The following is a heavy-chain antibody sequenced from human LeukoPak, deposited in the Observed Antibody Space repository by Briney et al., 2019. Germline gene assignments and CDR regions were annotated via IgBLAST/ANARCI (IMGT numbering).Heavy chain of an antibody. V-gene: IGHV4-34*01. CDR1: GGSFSGYY. CDR2: INHSGST. Sequence: SETLSLTCAVYGGSFSGYYWSWIRQPPGKGLEWIGEINHSGSTNYNPSLKSRVTISVDTSKNQFSLKLSSVTAADTAVYYCAREGVVVPAAPYYHYGMDVWGKGTTVTVSS. CDR3: AREGVVVPAAPYYHYGMDV. J-gene: IGHJ6*04. D-gene: IGHD2-2*01.